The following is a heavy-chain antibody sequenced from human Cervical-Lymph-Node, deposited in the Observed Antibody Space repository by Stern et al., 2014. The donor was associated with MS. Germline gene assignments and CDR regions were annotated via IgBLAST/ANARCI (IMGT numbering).Heavy chain of an antibody. CDR1: ENTLTAYY. V-gene: IGHV1-2*02. D-gene: IGHD6-6*01. CDR3: AREGSSGRTEHYAMDV. CDR2: VNPYSGGP. Sequence: QVQLVQSGAEVKTPGASVKVSCKAPENTLTAYYIHWVRQAPGQGLEWMGWVNPYSGGPNFAQKFQGRVTMTRDTSINTAYLELSSLTSDDTAVYFCAREGSSGRTEHYAMDVWGQGTTVTVSS. J-gene: IGHJ6*02.